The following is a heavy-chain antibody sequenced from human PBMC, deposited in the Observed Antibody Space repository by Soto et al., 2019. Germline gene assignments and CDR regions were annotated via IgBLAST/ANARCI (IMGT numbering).Heavy chain of an antibody. CDR3: AKGVEGYVVSSFDS. CDR2: ITSSGSST. J-gene: IGHJ4*02. CDR1: GFIFSDYA. D-gene: IGHD5-12*01. Sequence: EVQLLESGGGGVQPGGSLRLSCAASGFIFSDYAMTWVRQPPGKGLEWVSAITSSGSSTYFADSLKGRITISRDNSKNTLSLQMESLRVEDTAIYYCAKGVEGYVVSSFDSWGQGALVTVSS. V-gene: IGHV3-23*01.